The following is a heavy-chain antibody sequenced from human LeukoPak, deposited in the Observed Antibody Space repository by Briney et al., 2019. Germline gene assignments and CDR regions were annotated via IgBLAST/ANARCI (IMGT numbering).Heavy chain of an antibody. Sequence: GGSLRLSCAASGLIFSSYAMKWVRQAPGKGLEWVSTIAGSGTYYADSVKGRFTISRDNSKNTLYLQMNSLRAEDTAVYYCAKGLFMHDYWGQGTLVTVSS. J-gene: IGHJ4*02. V-gene: IGHV3-23*01. CDR1: GLIFSSYA. CDR3: AKGLFMHDY. D-gene: IGHD3-16*01. CDR2: IAGSGT.